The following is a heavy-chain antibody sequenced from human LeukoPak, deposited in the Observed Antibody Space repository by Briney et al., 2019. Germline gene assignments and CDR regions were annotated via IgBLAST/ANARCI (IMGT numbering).Heavy chain of an antibody. CDR3: AREGYDSSGYYFDY. V-gene: IGHV3-23*01. CDR2: ISGSGGST. CDR1: GFTFSSYA. J-gene: IGHJ4*02. Sequence: GGSLRLSCAASGFTFSSYAMSWVRQAPGKGLEWVSAISGSGGSTYYADSVKGRFTISRDNSKNTLYLQMNSLRAEDTALYHCAREGYDSSGYYFDYWGQGTLVTVSS. D-gene: IGHD3-22*01.